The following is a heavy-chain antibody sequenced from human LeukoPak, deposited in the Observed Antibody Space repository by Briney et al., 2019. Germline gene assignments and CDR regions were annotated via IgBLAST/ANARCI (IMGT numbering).Heavy chain of an antibody. J-gene: IGHJ4*02. CDR3: ARHSSDTLTTSITY. D-gene: IGHD4-17*01. CDR1: GYSFTSYW. CDR2: IYPGDSDT. V-gene: IGHV5-51*01. Sequence: GESLKISRKGSGYSFTSYWIGWVRQMPGKGLEWMGIIYPGDSDTRYSPSFQGQVTISVDKSTNTAYLLWSSLKASDTAMYYCARHSSDTLTTSITYWGQGTLVTVSS.